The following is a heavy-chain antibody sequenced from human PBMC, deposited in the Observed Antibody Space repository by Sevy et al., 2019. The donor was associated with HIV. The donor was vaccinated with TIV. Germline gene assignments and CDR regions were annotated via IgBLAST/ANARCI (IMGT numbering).Heavy chain of an antibody. CDR3: ARLEGGSKSLDH. CDR1: GDSISSSNYY. CDR2: IYYSGTT. V-gene: IGHV4-39*01. J-gene: IGHJ4*02. Sequence: SETLSLSCSVSGDSISSSNYYWAWIRQPPGKGLEYVGSIYYSGTTFYNPSLKSRVRISIDTSKSQFSLKLTSVTAADTAVFYCARLEGGSKSLDHWGQGTLVTVSS. D-gene: IGHD1-26*01.